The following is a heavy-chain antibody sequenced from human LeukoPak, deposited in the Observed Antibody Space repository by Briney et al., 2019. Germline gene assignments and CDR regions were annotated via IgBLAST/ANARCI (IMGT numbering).Heavy chain of an antibody. J-gene: IGHJ6*03. D-gene: IGHD4-17*01. V-gene: IGHV3-33*06. CDR2: IWYDGSNK. CDR3: AKSGPDYGDYYYYYYMDV. CDR1: GFTFSSHG. Sequence: GRSLRLSCAASGFTFSSHGMHWVRQAPGKGLEWVAVIWYDGSNKYYADSVKGRFTISRDNSKNTLYLQMNSLRAEDTAVYYCAKSGPDYGDYYYYYYMDVWGKGTTVTVSS.